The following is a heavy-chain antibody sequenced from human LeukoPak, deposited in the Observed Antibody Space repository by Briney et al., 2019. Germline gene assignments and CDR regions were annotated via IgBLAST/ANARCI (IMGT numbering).Heavy chain of an antibody. CDR1: GFTVSSNY. CDR3: ARAGSHWHYVY. D-gene: IGHD3-10*01. V-gene: IGHV3-7*01. Sequence: GGSLRLSCAASGFTVSSNYMSWVRQSPTKGLEWVANIKQDGSERYYVDSVKGRFTISRDNAKNSLSLQMNNLRVEDTAVYYCARAGSHWHYVYWGQGTVVTVSS. J-gene: IGHJ4*02. CDR2: IKQDGSER.